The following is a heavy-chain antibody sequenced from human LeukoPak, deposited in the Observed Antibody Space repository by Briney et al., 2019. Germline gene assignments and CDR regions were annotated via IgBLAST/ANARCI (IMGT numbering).Heavy chain of an antibody. CDR2: ISSSGSTI. V-gene: IGHV3-48*03. J-gene: IGHJ4*02. Sequence: YISSSGSTIYYADSVKGRFTISRDNAKNSLYLQMNSLRAEDTAVYYCAGGLDGYNWDYWGQGTLVTVSS. CDR3: AGGLDGYNWDY. D-gene: IGHD5-24*01.